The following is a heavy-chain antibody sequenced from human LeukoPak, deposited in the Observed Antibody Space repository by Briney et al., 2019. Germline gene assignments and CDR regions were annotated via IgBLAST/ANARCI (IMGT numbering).Heavy chain of an antibody. D-gene: IGHD3-9*01. J-gene: IGHJ4*02. CDR1: GFTLSSYN. Sequence: GGTLRLSCAASGFTLSSYNMNWVRQAPGKGLEWVSSISGGGGGTYYAEFVKGRFTISRDNSKNTLYLQMNSLRAEDTAVYYCAKFYDILTGYFDHWGQGTLVTVSS. V-gene: IGHV3-23*01. CDR3: AKFYDILTGYFDH. CDR2: ISGGGGGT.